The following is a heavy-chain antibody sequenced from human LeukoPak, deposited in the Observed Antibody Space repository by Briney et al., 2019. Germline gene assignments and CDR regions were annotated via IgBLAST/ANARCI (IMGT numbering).Heavy chain of an antibody. CDR3: ARDAFRSWYHWFDP. CDR2: INWNGGST. D-gene: IGHD6-13*01. Sequence: PGGSLRLSCAASGFTFDDYGMSWVRQAPGKGLEWVSGINWNGGSTGYADSVKGRFTISRDNAKNSLYLQMNSLRAEDTALYHCARDAFRSWYHWFDPWGQGTLVTVSS. J-gene: IGHJ5*02. CDR1: GFTFDDYG. V-gene: IGHV3-20*01.